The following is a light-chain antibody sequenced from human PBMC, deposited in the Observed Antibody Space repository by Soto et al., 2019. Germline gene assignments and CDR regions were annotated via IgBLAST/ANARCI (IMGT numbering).Light chain of an antibody. Sequence: IVMTQSPATLSVSPGERVTLSCRVSQSVRSNLAWYQQRPGRAPRLLIYGASSRATGIPARFSGSGSGTEFTLTISSLQSEDFAVYYSQHYNNWPPWTFGQGTKVEIK. CDR2: GAS. V-gene: IGKV3-15*01. CDR3: QHYNNWPPWT. J-gene: IGKJ1*01. CDR1: QSVRSN.